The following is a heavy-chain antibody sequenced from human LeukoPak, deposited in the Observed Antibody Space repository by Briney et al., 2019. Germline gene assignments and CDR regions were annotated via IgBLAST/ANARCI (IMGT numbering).Heavy chain of an antibody. Sequence: ASVKVSCKASGYTFTGYYMHWVRQAPGQELEWMGWINPNSGGTNFAQKFQGRVTITRNTSINTAYMELSSLRSEDTAVYYCARGVTMVRGVIVGYWGQGTLVTVSS. D-gene: IGHD3-10*01. J-gene: IGHJ4*02. CDR1: GYTFTGYY. V-gene: IGHV1-2*02. CDR3: ARGVTMVRGVIVGY. CDR2: INPNSGGT.